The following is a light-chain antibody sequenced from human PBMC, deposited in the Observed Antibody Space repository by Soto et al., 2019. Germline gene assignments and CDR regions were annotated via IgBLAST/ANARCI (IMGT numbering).Light chain of an antibody. CDR1: QSVSSSY. CDR2: GAS. V-gene: IGKV3-20*01. CDR3: QQYGSSPGT. Sequence: EIVLTQSPGTLSLSPGERATLSCRASQSVSSSYLAWYQQKPGQAPRLLIYGASSRATGIPDRFSGSGSGTVFTLTISRLEPDDFAVYYCQQYGSSPGTFDQGTKVEIK. J-gene: IGKJ1*01.